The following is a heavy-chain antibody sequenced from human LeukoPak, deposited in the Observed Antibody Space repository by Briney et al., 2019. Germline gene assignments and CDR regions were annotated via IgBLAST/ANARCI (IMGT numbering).Heavy chain of an antibody. V-gene: IGHV3-7*04. J-gene: IGHJ5*02. CDR1: GFTFSTYW. Sequence: PGGSVRLSCAASGFTFSTYWMSWVRQAPGKGLEWVANINHDGSEKYYADSVKGRFTISRDNAENSLFLQMNSLRAEDTAVYYCARDTASNWFDPWGQGTLVTVSS. CDR2: INHDGSEK. CDR3: ARDTASNWFDP.